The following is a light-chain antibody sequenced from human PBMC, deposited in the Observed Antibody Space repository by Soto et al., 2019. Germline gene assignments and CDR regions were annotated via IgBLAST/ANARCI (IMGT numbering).Light chain of an antibody. V-gene: IGKV1-5*01. J-gene: IGKJ5*01. CDR3: QQSYSTPRIT. CDR2: DAS. Sequence: DIQMTQSPSALSTSVGDRVTITCRSSHNIDTWLAWFQQKPGRAPKLLISDASTLESGVQSRFSGSGSGTEFTLTISGLQPDDFATYYCQQSYSTPRITFGQGTRLEIK. CDR1: HNIDTW.